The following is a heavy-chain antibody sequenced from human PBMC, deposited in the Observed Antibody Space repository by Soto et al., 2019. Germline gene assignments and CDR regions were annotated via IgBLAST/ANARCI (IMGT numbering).Heavy chain of an antibody. V-gene: IGHV4-59*01. CDR2: IYYSGST. Sequence: SETLSLTCTVSAGSLSRYCWSWIRQPPGKGLEWIGYIYYSGSTNYNPSLKSRVTISVDTSKNQFSLKLSSVPAADTAVYYCARDQGYSSRRGYYYGMGLCCQGSMVT. CDR1: AGSLSRYC. CDR3: ARDQGYSSRRGYYYGMGL. D-gene: IGHD6-13*01. J-gene: IGHJ6*02.